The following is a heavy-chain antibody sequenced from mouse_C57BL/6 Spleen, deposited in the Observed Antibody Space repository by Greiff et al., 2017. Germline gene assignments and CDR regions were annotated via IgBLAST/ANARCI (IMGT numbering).Heavy chain of an antibody. Sequence: QVQLQQPGAELVKPGASVKLSCKASGYTFTSYWMQWVKQRPGQGLEWIGEIDPSDSYTNYNQKFKGKATLSVDTSASTAYMQRSSLTSEDSAVSYCARWAVVAPYYAMDYWGQGTSVTVSS. D-gene: IGHD1-1*01. CDR3: ARWAVVAPYYAMDY. J-gene: IGHJ4*01. V-gene: IGHV1-50*01. CDR2: IDPSDSYT. CDR1: GYTFTSYW.